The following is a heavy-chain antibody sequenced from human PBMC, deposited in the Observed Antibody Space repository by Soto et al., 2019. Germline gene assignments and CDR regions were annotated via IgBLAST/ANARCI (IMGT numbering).Heavy chain of an antibody. CDR3: AKDFHPSQSYALYNWFDP. V-gene: IGHV3-30*18. Sequence: QVQLVESGGGVVQPGRSLRLSCAASGFTFSTYGMFWVRQPPGKGLEWVAAIPSDGSNKYYADSVKGRFTISRDNSKNPLFLQMDSLRTEDTAVYYCAKDFHPSQSYALYNWFDPWGQGTLVTVSS. CDR1: GFTFSTYG. CDR2: IPSDGSNK. D-gene: IGHD3-16*01. J-gene: IGHJ5*02.